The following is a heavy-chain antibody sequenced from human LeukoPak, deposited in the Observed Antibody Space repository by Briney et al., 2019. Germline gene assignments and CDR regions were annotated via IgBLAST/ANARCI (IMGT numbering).Heavy chain of an antibody. V-gene: IGHV4-34*01. Sequence: SETLSLTCAVYGGSFSGYYWSWIRQPPGKGLEWIGEINHSGSTNYNPSLKSRVTISVDTSKNQFSLKLSSVTAADTAAYYCARGKCSSTSCPRYYYGMDVWGKGTTVTVSS. CDR1: GGSFSGYY. D-gene: IGHD2-2*01. CDR3: ARGKCSSTSCPRYYYGMDV. J-gene: IGHJ6*04. CDR2: INHSGST.